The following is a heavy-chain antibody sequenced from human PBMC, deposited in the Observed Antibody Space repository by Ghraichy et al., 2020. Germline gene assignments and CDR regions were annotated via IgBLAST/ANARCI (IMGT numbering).Heavy chain of an antibody. CDR3: ARADYGDGFDY. CDR2: IYYSGST. CDR1: GGSISSYY. J-gene: IGHJ4*02. Sequence: SETLSLTCTVSGGSISSYYWSWIRQPPGKGLEWIGYIYYSGSTNYNPALKSRVTISVDTSKNQFSLKLSSVTAADTAVYYCARADYGDGFDYWGQGTLVTVSS. D-gene: IGHD4-17*01. V-gene: IGHV4-59*01.